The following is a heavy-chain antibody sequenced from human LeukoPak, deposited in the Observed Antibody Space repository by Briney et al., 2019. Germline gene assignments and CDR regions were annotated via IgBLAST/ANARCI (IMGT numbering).Heavy chain of an antibody. CDR2: ISGHNGNT. D-gene: IGHD3-10*01. V-gene: IGHV1-18*01. Sequence: ASVRVSCKASSDSFSNYGFAWVRQAPGQGLEWMGWISGHNGNTNYAQKFQGRVTMTTDTSTNTAYMELRSLRSDDTAVHYCARSGSSGPTGYFDLWGRGTLVTVSS. CDR3: ARSGSSGPTGYFDL. CDR1: SDSFSNYG. J-gene: IGHJ2*01.